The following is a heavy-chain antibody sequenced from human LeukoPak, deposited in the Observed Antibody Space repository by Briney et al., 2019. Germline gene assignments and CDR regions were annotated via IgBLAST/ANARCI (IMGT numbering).Heavy chain of an antibody. J-gene: IGHJ4*02. Sequence: ASVKVSCQASGCTFSSYAISWVRQAPGQGLEWMGRIIPILGIANYAQKFQGRVTITADKSTSTAYMELSSLRSEDTAVYYCARRGGRDGYNGYYFDYWGQGTLVTVSS. V-gene: IGHV1-69*04. CDR2: IIPILGIA. CDR3: ARRGGRDGYNGYYFDY. D-gene: IGHD5-24*01. CDR1: GCTFSSYA.